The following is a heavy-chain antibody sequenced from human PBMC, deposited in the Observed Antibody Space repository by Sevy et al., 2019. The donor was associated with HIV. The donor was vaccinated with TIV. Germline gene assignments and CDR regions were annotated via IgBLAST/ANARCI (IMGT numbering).Heavy chain of an antibody. CDR1: GFTFSSYS. CDR3: ARAIAVARNY. CDR2: ISSSSSYI. D-gene: IGHD6-19*01. V-gene: IGHV3-21*01. J-gene: IGHJ4*02. Sequence: GGSLRLSCAASGFTFSSYSMNWVRQAPGKGLEWVSSISSSSSYIYYSDSVKGRFTISRDNAKNSLYLQMNSLRAEDTAVYYCARAIAVARNYWGQGTLVTVSS.